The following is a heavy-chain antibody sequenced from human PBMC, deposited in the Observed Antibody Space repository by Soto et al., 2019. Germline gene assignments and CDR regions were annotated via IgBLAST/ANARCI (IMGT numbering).Heavy chain of an antibody. J-gene: IGHJ4*02. CDR3: ARVPGGDYYGSGSAYYFDY. CDR2: IYYSGST. CDR1: CGSISSGGYY. V-gene: IGHV4-31*03. D-gene: IGHD3-10*01. Sequence: PSETLSLTCTVSCGSISSGGYYWSWIRQHPGKGLEWIGYIYYSGSTYYNPSLKSRVTISVDTSKNQFSLKLSSVTAADTAVYYCARVPGGDYYGSGSAYYFDYWGQGTLVTVSS.